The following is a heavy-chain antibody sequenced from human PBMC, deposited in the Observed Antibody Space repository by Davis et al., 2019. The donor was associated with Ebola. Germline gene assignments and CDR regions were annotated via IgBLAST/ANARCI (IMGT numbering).Heavy chain of an antibody. J-gene: IGHJ6*02. D-gene: IGHD4-11*01. V-gene: IGHV1-2*02. CDR2: INPNSGGT. CDR3: ARGRINDYSTWGYYYYYGMDV. CDR1: GYTFTGYY. Sequence: ASVKVSCKASGYTFTGYYMHWVRQAPGQGLEWMGWINPNSGGTNYAQKFQGRVTMTRGTSISTAYMELSRLRSDDTAVYYCARGRINDYSTWGYYYYYGMDVWGQGTTVTVSS.